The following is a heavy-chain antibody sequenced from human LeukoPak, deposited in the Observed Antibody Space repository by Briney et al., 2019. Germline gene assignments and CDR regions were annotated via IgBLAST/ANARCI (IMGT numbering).Heavy chain of an antibody. CDR3: ARGRVEMATIDFDY. V-gene: IGHV4-39*07. J-gene: IGHJ4*02. CDR2: IYHSGST. CDR1: GDSIGSSDFY. Sequence: SETLSLTCSVSGDSIGSSDFYWCWIRHPPGTGLVWIGSIYHSGSTYYNPSLKSRVTISVDTSKNQFSLKLSSVTAADTAMYYCARGRVEMATIDFDYWGQGTLVTVSS. D-gene: IGHD5-24*01.